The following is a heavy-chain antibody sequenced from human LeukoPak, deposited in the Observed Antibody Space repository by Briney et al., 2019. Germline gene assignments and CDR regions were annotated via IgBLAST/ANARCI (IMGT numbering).Heavy chain of an antibody. CDR1: GFTFSSYE. V-gene: IGHV3-48*03. J-gene: IGHJ3*02. CDR3: ARDPRRIIMGGI. Sequence: GGSLRLSCAASGFTFSSYEMNWVRQAPGKGLEWVSYISNTGSTIHYADSVKGRFTISRDNAKNSLYLQMNSLRAEDTAVYCCARDPRRIIMGGIWGQGTMVTVSS. CDR2: ISNTGSTI. D-gene: IGHD3-10*01.